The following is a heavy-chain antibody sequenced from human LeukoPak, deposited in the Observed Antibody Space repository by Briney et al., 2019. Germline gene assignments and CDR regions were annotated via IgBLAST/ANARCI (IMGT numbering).Heavy chain of an antibody. J-gene: IGHJ5*02. CDR3: ARDQGIQLWLPHNWFDP. CDR1: GFTFSSYE. D-gene: IGHD5-18*01. CDR2: ISSSGSTI. Sequence: GGSLRLSCAASGFTFSSYEMNWVRQAPGKGLEWVSYISSSGSTIYYADSVKGRFTISRDNAKNSLYLQMNSLRAEDTAVYYCARDQGIQLWLPHNWFDPWGQGTLVTVSS. V-gene: IGHV3-48*03.